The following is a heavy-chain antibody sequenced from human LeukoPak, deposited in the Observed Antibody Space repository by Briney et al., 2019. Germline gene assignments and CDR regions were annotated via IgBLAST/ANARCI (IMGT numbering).Heavy chain of an antibody. Sequence: SETLSLTCTVSGGSVSSGSYYWSWIRQPPGKGLEWIGYIYYGGSTNYNPSLKSRVTISVDTSKNQLSLKLTSATAADTSVYYCARHSGLRSPFDPWGQGTLVTVSS. CDR2: IYYGGST. CDR3: ARHSGLRSPFDP. V-gene: IGHV4-61*01. J-gene: IGHJ5*02. D-gene: IGHD3-3*01. CDR1: GGSVSSGSYY.